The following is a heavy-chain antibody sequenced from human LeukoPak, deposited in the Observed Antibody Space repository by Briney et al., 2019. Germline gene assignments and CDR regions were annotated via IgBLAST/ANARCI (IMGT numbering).Heavy chain of an antibody. D-gene: IGHD2-2*01. J-gene: IGHJ4*02. V-gene: IGHV3-33*01. CDR2: IWYDGSNK. Sequence: GGSLRLSCAASGFTFSSYGMHWVRQAPGKGLEWVAVIWYDGSNKYYADSAKGRFTISRDNSKNTLYLQMNSLRAEDTAVYYCARKPYQLLSFDYWGQGTLVTVSS. CDR1: GFTFSSYG. CDR3: ARKPYQLLSFDY.